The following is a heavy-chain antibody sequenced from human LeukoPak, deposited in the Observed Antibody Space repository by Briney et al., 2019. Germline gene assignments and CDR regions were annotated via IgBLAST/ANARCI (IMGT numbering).Heavy chain of an antibody. CDR2: IHTSGST. D-gene: IGHD3-10*01. CDR3: ARELLWFGSLGGWFDP. CDR1: GGSISSYC. V-gene: IGHV4-4*07. J-gene: IGHJ5*02. Sequence: SETLSLTCIVSGGSISSYCWSWIRQPAGKGLEWIGQIHTSGSTNYNPSLKSRVTISVDTSKNQFSLKLSSVTAADTAVYYCARELLWFGSLGGWFDPWGQGTLVTVSS.